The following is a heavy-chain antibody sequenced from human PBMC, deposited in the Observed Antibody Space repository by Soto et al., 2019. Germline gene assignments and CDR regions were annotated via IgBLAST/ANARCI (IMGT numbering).Heavy chain of an antibody. CDR3: ARDLGYSSSWYSDY. D-gene: IGHD6-13*01. CDR1: GYTFTSYG. Sequence: ASVKVSCKASGYTFTSYGISWVRQAPGQGLEWMGWISAYNGNTNYAQKLQGRVTMTTDTSTSTVYMELRSLRSDDTAVYYCARDLGYSSSWYSDYWGQGTLVTV. J-gene: IGHJ4*02. V-gene: IGHV1-18*01. CDR2: ISAYNGNT.